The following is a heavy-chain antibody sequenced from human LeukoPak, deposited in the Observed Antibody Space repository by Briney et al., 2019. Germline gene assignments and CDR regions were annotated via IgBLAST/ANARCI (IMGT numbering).Heavy chain of an antibody. CDR3: AREYSSGWYPAGYYGMDV. J-gene: IGHJ6*02. CDR1: GYTSSSYG. CDR2: INPSGGST. V-gene: IGHV1-46*01. Sequence: ASVKVSCKSSGYTSSSYGISWMRQAPGQGLEWMGIINPSGGSTSYAQKFQGRVTMTRDTSTSTVYMELSSLRSEDTAVYYCAREYSSGWYPAGYYGMDVWGQGTTVTVSS. D-gene: IGHD6-19*01.